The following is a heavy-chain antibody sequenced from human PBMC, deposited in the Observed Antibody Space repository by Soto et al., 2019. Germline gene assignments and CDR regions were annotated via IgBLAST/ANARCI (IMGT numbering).Heavy chain of an antibody. Sequence: PGGSLRLSCAASGFTFSTYSLNWVRQAPGKGLEWVAYIGDSGSRKYYADSVEGRFTISRDNAKNSVSLQMNSLRDDDTAMYYCARDSAMFASPVDYWGQGALVTVSS. CDR3: ARDSAMFASPVDY. J-gene: IGHJ4*02. CDR1: GFTFSTYS. D-gene: IGHD3-10*02. CDR2: IGDSGSRK. V-gene: IGHV3-48*02.